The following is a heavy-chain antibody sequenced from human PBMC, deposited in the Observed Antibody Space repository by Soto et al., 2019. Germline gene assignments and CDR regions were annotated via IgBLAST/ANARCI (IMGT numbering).Heavy chain of an antibody. CDR1: GGSFSGYY. V-gene: IGHV4-34*01. CDR2: INHSGST. J-gene: IGHJ5*02. CDR3: ARGNRFDP. Sequence: SETLSLTCAVYGGSFSGYYWSWIRQPPGKGLEWIGEINHSGSTNYNPSLKSRVTISVDTSKNQFSLKLSSVTAADTAVYYCARGNRFDPWGQGTLVTVSS.